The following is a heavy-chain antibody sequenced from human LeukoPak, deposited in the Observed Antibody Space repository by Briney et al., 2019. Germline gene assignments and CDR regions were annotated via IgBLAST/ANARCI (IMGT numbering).Heavy chain of an antibody. D-gene: IGHD3-3*01. CDR1: GGSISSSNW. CDR2: IYSSGSA. Sequence: MSSETLSLTCAVSGGSISSSNWWSWVRQPPGKGLEWIGSIYSSGSAYYNPSLKSRVTISVDTSKNQFSLRLSSVTAADTAVYYCQSRYLEWLLEYWGQGTLVTVSS. V-gene: IGHV4-39*01. J-gene: IGHJ4*02. CDR3: QSRYLEWLLEY.